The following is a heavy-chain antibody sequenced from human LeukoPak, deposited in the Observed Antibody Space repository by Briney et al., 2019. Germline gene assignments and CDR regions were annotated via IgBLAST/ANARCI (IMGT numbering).Heavy chain of an antibody. CDR2: IRGNGGNT. CDR3: AKSRGWLQIWDY. V-gene: IGHV3-23*01. J-gene: IGHJ4*02. Sequence: GGSLRLSCAASGFSVSSNYMSWVRQAPGKGLEWVSLIRGNGGNTYYADSVKGRFTISRDNSKNTLYLQMNRLRAEDTAVYYCAKSRGWLQIWDYWGQGTLVTVSS. D-gene: IGHD5-24*01. CDR1: GFSVSSNY.